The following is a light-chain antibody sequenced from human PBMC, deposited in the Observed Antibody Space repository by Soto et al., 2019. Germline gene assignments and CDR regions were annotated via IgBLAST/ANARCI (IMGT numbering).Light chain of an antibody. V-gene: IGLV3-21*01. J-gene: IGLJ2*01. CDR2: YDS. CDR1: NVGSRS. Sequence: SYELTQPPSVSVAPGETARICCGGNNVGSRSVHWYQQKPGQAPFLVIYYDSDRPSGIPERFSGSNSGNTATLIISRVEAGDEADYYCQVWEATGDQVVFGVGTKLTVL. CDR3: QVWEATGDQVV.